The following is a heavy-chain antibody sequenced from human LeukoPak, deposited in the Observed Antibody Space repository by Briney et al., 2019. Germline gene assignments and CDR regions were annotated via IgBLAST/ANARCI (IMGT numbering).Heavy chain of an antibody. CDR1: GFTFSSYG. V-gene: IGHV3-23*01. CDR2: ISGSGGST. Sequence: PGGSLRLSCAASGFTFSSYGMSWVRQAPGKGLEWVSAISGSGGSTYYADSVKGRFTISRDNSKNTLYLQMNSLRAEDTAVYYCATHVDTAMVTGVWGQGTLVTVSS. D-gene: IGHD5-18*01. J-gene: IGHJ4*02. CDR3: ATHVDTAMVTGV.